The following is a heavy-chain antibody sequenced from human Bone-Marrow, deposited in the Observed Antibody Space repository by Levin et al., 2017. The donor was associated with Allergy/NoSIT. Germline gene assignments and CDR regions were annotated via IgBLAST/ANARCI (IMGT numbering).Heavy chain of an antibody. D-gene: IGHD2/OR15-2a*01. J-gene: IGHJ4*02. CDR1: GFTFSSYA. V-gene: IGHV3-30-3*01. CDR2: ISYDGSNK. Sequence: PGGSLRLSCAASGFTFSSYAMHWVRQAPGKGLEWVAVISYDGSNKYYADSVKGRFTISRDNSKNTLYLQMNSLRAEDTAVYYCARAFMGLHYWGQGTLVTVSS. CDR3: ARAFMGLHY.